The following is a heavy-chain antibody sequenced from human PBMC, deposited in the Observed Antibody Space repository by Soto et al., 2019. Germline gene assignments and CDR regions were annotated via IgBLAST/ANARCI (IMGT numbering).Heavy chain of an antibody. J-gene: IGHJ4*02. Sequence: ASVKVSCKASGGTFDNYVLNWVRQAPGQGLEWVGGIIPSSETTNYAQKFQGRLTLIADANIVYMELSSLRSDDTAIYYCARRHVSSIHFLRFDDWGQGTLVTVSS. D-gene: IGHD3-3*02. CDR2: IIPSSETT. V-gene: IGHV1-69*13. CDR1: GGTFDNYV. CDR3: ARRHVSSIHFLRFDD.